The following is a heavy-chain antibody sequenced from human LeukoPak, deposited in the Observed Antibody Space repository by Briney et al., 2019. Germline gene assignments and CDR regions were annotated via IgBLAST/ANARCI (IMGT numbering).Heavy chain of an antibody. CDR1: GFTFSSYG. V-gene: IGHV3-48*01. CDR3: ARDLVGVFADC. Sequence: PGGSLRLSCVASGFTFSSYGMNWVRQAPGKGLEWVSYISSNGGTIHYADSVGGRFTISRDKAKNSLYLQMSNLRPEDTAIYFCARDLVGVFADCWGQGTLVAVSS. D-gene: IGHD3-16*02. J-gene: IGHJ4*02. CDR2: ISSNGGTI.